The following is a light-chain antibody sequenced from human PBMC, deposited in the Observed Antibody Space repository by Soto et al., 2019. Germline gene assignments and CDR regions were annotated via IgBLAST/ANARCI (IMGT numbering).Light chain of an antibody. V-gene: IGKV1-39*01. CDR2: AAS. CDR3: QQTYTTPRGA. CDR1: QSINNF. J-gene: IGKJ1*01. Sequence: DIPMTQSPSSLSASVGDRVTITCRASQSINNFLNWYQQKPGKAPKLLIYAASTLQSGVPSRVSASGSGTDFTLTISSLQPEDFATYYCQQTYTTPRGAFGQGTKVEIK.